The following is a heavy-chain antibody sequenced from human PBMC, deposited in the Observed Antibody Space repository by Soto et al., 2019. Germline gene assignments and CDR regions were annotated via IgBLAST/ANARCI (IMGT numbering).Heavy chain of an antibody. CDR1: GGSFRGYY. J-gene: IGHJ5*02. CDR3: ARGTVVAPTIAAAGLKWFVP. D-gene: IGHD6-13*01. Sequence: SETLSLTCAVYGGSFRGYYCSWIRQPPWKGLEWIGEINHSGITNYNPSLQSRVTISVDTSKNQFSLKLSHVTAADTALYYCARGTVVAPTIAAAGLKWFVPGGQGTLVKVST. V-gene: IGHV4-34*01. CDR2: INHSGIT.